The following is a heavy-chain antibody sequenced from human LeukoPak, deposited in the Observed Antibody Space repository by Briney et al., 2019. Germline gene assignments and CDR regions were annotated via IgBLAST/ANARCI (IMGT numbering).Heavy chain of an antibody. Sequence: GSLRLSCAASGFSLSNYWMSWVRQAPGKGLEWVANINQDGSDKYYVDSVMGRFTISKDNAKNSVYLQMNSLRPEDTAIYYCAWYGVTHGLDVWGQGTTVTVSS. V-gene: IGHV3-7*01. J-gene: IGHJ6*02. D-gene: IGHD3-10*01. CDR3: AWYGVTHGLDV. CDR2: INQDGSDK. CDR1: GFSLSNYW.